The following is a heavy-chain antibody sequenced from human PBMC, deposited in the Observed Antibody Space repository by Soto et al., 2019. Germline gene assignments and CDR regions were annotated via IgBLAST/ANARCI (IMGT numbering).Heavy chain of an antibody. D-gene: IGHD2-15*01. CDR3: ARHSRYCTDAGCSMMRDAFDV. CDR1: PFSVNNNNY. J-gene: IGHJ3*01. CDR2: IYHSGAT. Sequence: QAQLQESGPGLVRPSGTLSLTCTVSPFSVNNNNYWNWVRQSPGKALEWIGEIYHSGATYYNPSLIGRANISMDKSKTPISLKLTSVTAADTAVYYCARHSRYCTDAGCSMMRDAFDVWGQGSLVTVSS. V-gene: IGHV4-4*02.